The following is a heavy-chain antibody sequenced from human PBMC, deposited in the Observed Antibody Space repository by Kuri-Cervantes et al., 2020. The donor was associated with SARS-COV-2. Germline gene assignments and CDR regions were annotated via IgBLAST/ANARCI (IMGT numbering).Heavy chain of an antibody. CDR1: GGSFSGYY. CDR2: INHSGST. V-gene: IGHV4-34*01. CDR3: ARVDYAGNYYYYGMDV. D-gene: IGHD4-17*01. J-gene: IGHJ6*02. Sequence: GSLRLSCAVYGGSFSGYYWSWIRQPPGKGLEWIGEINHSGSTNYNPSLKSRVTISVDTSKNQFSLKLSSVTAADTAVYYCARVDYAGNYYYYGMDVWGQGTTVTVSS.